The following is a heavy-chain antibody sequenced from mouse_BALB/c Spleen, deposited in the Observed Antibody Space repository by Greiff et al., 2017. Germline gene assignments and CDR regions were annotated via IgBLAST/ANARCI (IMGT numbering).Heavy chain of an antibody. CDR2: IRSKSNNYAT. V-gene: IGHV10-1*02. CDR3: VRHYYGSNWYFDV. J-gene: IGHJ1*01. Sequence: DVKLVESGGGLVQPKGSLKLSCAASGFTFNTYAMNWVRQAPGKGLEWVARIRSKSNNYATYYADSVKDRFTISRDDSQSMLYLQMNNLKTEDTAMYYCVRHYYGSNWYFDVWGAGTTVTVSS. CDR1: GFTFNTYA. D-gene: IGHD1-1*01.